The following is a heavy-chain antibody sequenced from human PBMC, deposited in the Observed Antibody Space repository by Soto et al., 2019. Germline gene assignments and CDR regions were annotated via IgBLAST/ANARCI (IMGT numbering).Heavy chain of an antibody. Sequence: SETLSLTCSVSDDSIRSGNYYWSWIRQPPGKALEWIGDIYYSGSTHYNPSLQSRVTMSIDTSRAQFSLNLTSLTAADTAVYFCARVRRVVLHYYFDYWGQGALVTVSS. J-gene: IGHJ4*02. CDR2: IYYSGST. CDR1: DDSIRSGNYY. D-gene: IGHD3-16*01. CDR3: ARVRRVVLHYYFDY. V-gene: IGHV4-30-4*01.